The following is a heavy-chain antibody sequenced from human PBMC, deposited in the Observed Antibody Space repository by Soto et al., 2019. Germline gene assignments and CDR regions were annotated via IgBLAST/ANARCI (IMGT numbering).Heavy chain of an antibody. CDR3: SRGILV. Sequence: QVQLQESGPGLVKPSQTLSLTCTVSGGSMNSGGYCWSWIRQHPGEGLEWIGCISYGGTTSYNPSLKSRAIISVDTSKNPFSPKLTSVTAADTAVYYCSRGILVWGQGTLITVSS. J-gene: IGHJ4*02. CDR2: ISYGGTT. D-gene: IGHD2-15*01. CDR1: GGSMNSGGYC. V-gene: IGHV4-31*03.